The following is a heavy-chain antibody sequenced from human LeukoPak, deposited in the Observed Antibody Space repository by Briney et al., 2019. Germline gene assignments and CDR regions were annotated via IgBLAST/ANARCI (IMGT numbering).Heavy chain of an antibody. CDR1: GFTFSSYG. CDR3: ARSLYGSGEGFDY. Sequence: GALRLSCAASGFTFSSYGMHWVRQAPGKGLEWVAVISYDGSNKYYADSVKGRFTISRDNSKNTLYLQMNSLRAEDTAVYYCARSLYGSGEGFDYWGQGTLVTVSS. J-gene: IGHJ4*02. D-gene: IGHD3-10*01. V-gene: IGHV3-30*03. CDR2: ISYDGSNK.